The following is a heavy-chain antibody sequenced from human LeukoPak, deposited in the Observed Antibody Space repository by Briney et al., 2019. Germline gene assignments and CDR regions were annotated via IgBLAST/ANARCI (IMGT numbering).Heavy chain of an antibody. V-gene: IGHV3-21*04. CDR3: AKMAGAGYYFYMDV. D-gene: IGHD6-13*01. Sequence: PGGSLRLSCAASGFTFNSYSMNWVRQAPGKGLEWVSSISSSSSYIYYADSVKGRFTISRDNAKNSLYLQMNSLRAEDTAFYYCAKMAGAGYYFYMDVWGKGTTVTVSS. CDR2: ISSSSSYI. J-gene: IGHJ6*03. CDR1: GFTFNSYS.